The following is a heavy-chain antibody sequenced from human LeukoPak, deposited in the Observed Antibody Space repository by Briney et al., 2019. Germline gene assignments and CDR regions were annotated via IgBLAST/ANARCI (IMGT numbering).Heavy chain of an antibody. J-gene: IGHJ4*02. Sequence: SQTLSLTCAISGDSLSSNIAAWNWIRQSPSRGLEWLGRTYYRSKWQTEYAVSLKSRMTITPDTSKNQFSLHLNSVAPEDTAFYYWAREFGPGADYWGQGTLVTVSS. CDR1: GDSLSSNIAA. CDR2: TYYRSKWQT. D-gene: IGHD3-10*01. V-gene: IGHV6-1*01. CDR3: AREFGPGADY.